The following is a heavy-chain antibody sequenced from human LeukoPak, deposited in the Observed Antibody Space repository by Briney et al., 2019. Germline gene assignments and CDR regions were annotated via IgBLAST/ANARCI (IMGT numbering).Heavy chain of an antibody. V-gene: IGHV4-34*01. D-gene: IGHD2-2*01. CDR1: GGSFSGYY. J-gene: IGHJ4*02. CDR3: ARDPLGYCSSTSCSKYYFDY. CDR2: INHSGST. Sequence: PSETLSLTCAVYGGSFSGYYWSWIRQPPGKGLEWIGEINHSGSTNYNPSLKSRVTISVDTSKNQFSLKLSSVTAADTAVYYCARDPLGYCSSTSCSKYYFDYWGQGTLVTVSS.